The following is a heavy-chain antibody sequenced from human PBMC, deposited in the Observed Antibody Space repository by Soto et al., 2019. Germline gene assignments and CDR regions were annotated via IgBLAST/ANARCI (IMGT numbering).Heavy chain of an antibody. D-gene: IGHD4-17*01. J-gene: IGHJ1*01. V-gene: IGHV2-5*02. CDR2: IYWDDDK. Sequence: SGPTLVNPTQTLTLTCTFSGFSLSTSGVGVGWIRQPPGKALEWLALIYWDDDKRYSPSLKSRLTITKDTSKNQVVLTMTNMDPVDTATYYCAHRRSTPHDYGDYAAEYFQHWGQGTLVTVSS. CDR1: GFSLSTSGVG. CDR3: AHRRSTPHDYGDYAAEYFQH.